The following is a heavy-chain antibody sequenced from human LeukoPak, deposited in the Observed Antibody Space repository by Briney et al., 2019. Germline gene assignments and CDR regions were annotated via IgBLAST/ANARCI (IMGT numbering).Heavy chain of an antibody. V-gene: IGHV1-69*13. D-gene: IGHD1-26*01. CDR2: IIPIFGTA. J-gene: IGHJ3*02. CDR1: GGTFSSYA. CDR3: ARVGGSYSSDAFDI. Sequence: SVKVSCKASGGTFSSYAISWVRQAPGQGLEWMGGIIPIFGTANYAQKFQGRVTITANESTSTAYMELSSLRSEDTAVYYCARVGGSYSSDAFDIWGQGTMVTVSS.